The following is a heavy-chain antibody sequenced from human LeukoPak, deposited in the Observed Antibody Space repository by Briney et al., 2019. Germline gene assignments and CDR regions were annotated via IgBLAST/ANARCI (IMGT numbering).Heavy chain of an antibody. CDR2: INHSGST. V-gene: IGHV4-34*01. CDR3: ARHLKSSRVVPAAMPGVPFDP. CDR1: GGSFSYNY. J-gene: IGHJ5*02. Sequence: SETLSLTCAVHGGSFSYNYWTWIRQPPGKGLEWIGEINHSGSTNYNPSLKSRVTISVDTSKNQFSLKLSSVTAADTAVYYCARHLKSSRVVPAAMPGVPFDPWGQGTLVTVSS. D-gene: IGHD2-2*01.